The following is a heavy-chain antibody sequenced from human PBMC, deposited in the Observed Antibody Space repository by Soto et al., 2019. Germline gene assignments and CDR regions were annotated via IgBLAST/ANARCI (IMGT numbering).Heavy chain of an antibody. Sequence: GGSLRLSCAASGVTFSIYAMSWVRQAQGKGLEWVSAISGSGGSTYYADSVKGRFTISRDNSKNTLYLQMNSLRAEDTAVYYCAYLPFWSGYSYYYGMDVWGQGTTVTVSS. CDR3: AYLPFWSGYSYYYGMDV. CDR1: GVTFSIYA. D-gene: IGHD3-3*01. J-gene: IGHJ6*02. CDR2: ISGSGGST. V-gene: IGHV3-23*01.